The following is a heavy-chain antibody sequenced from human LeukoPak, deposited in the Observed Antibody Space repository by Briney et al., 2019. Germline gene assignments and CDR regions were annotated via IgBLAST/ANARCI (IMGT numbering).Heavy chain of an antibody. CDR3: AREIAAGIYYFDY. V-gene: IGHV4-34*01. CDR2: INHSGST. D-gene: IGHD3-22*01. J-gene: IGHJ4*02. CDR1: GGSFSGYY. Sequence: ASETLSLTCAVYGGSFSGYYWSWIRQPPGKGLEWIGEINHSGSTNYNPSLKSRVTISVDTSKNQFSLKLSSVTAADTAVYYCAREIAAGIYYFDYWGQGTLVTVSS.